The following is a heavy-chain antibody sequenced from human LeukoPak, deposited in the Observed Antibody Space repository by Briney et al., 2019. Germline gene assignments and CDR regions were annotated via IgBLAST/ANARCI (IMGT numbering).Heavy chain of an antibody. CDR1: GLPFDDYA. CDR2: FGWDGGST. CDR3: AKAGQQLVRFRPPDY. D-gene: IGHD6-13*01. J-gene: IGHJ4*02. V-gene: IGHV3-43D*03. Sequence: GGSLRLSCEASGLPFDDYAMHWVRQAPGKGLEWVSLFGWDGGSTYYADSVKGRFTISRDNSKNSLYLQMNSLRAEDTALYYCAKAGQQLVRFRPPDYWGQGTLVTVSS.